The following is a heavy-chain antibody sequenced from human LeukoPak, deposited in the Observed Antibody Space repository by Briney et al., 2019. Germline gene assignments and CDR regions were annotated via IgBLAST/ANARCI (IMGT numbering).Heavy chain of an antibody. Sequence: GGSLRLSCAASGFTFSSYSMNWVRQAPGKGLEWVSYISSSSTIYYADSVKGRFTISRDNAKNSLYLQMNSLRAEDTAVYYCARAPRSSGWDYYYYMDVWGKGTTVTVSS. D-gene: IGHD6-19*01. CDR3: ARAPRSSGWDYYYYMDV. J-gene: IGHJ6*03. CDR1: GFTFSSYS. CDR2: ISSSSTI. V-gene: IGHV3-48*01.